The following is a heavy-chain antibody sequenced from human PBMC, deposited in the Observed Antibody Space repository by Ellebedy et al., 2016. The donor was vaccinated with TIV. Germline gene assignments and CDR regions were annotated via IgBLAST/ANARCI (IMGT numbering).Heavy chain of an antibody. J-gene: IGHJ2*01. CDR3: AREAAWGQWYYDL. Sequence: GESLKISCAASGFTFSSYGMHWVRQAPGKGLEWVAVVANDGNAKVYADSVKGRFTISRDNSKTTLYMQMNGLRPEDTAVYYCAREAAWGQWYYDLWGRGTLVTVSS. D-gene: IGHD3-16*01. V-gene: IGHV3-30*03. CDR2: VANDGNAK. CDR1: GFTFSSYG.